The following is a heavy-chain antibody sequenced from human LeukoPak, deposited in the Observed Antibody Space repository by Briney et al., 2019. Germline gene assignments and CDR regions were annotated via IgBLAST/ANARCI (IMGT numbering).Heavy chain of an antibody. CDR2: IYYSGST. CDR3: ARLESWITMTG. Sequence: PETLSLTCTVSGGSISSSSYYWGWIRQPPGKGPEWIGSIYYSGSTYYNPSLKSRVTISVDTSKNQFSLKLSSVTAADTAVYYCARLESWITMTGWGKGTLVTVSS. CDR1: GGSISSSSYY. J-gene: IGHJ4*02. D-gene: IGHD3-22*01. V-gene: IGHV4-39*01.